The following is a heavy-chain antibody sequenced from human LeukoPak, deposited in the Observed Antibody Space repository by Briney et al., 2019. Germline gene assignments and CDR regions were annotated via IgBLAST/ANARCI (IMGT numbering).Heavy chain of an antibody. Sequence: GGSLRLSCAASGFTFSDYGMHWVRQAPGKGLEWVGFIQYDGTNKYYADPVKGRFTISRDNSKNTLYLQMNSLGAGDTAVYYCAKDRQYYYDSSGNRYYLDYWGQGTLVTVSS. J-gene: IGHJ4*02. D-gene: IGHD3-22*01. V-gene: IGHV3-30*02. CDR2: IQYDGTNK. CDR3: AKDRQYYYDSSGNRYYLDY. CDR1: GFTFSDYG.